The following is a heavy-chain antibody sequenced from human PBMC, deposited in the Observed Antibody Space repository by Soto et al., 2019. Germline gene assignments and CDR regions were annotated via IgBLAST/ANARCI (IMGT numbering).Heavy chain of an antibody. J-gene: IGHJ4*02. CDR1: GFTFSNAW. CDR2: IKSKTDGGTT. CDR3: TTSPQQYYYDSSGYYYVTQGVDY. Sequence: PGGSLRLSCAASGFTFSNAWMNWVRQAPGKGLEWVGRIKSKTDGGTTDYAAPVKGRFTISRDDSKNTLYLQMNSLKTEDTAVYYCTTSPQQYYYDSSGYYYVTQGVDYWGQGTLVTVSS. V-gene: IGHV3-15*07. D-gene: IGHD3-22*01.